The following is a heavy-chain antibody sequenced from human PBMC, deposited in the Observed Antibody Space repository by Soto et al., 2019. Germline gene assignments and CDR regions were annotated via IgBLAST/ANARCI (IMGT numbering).Heavy chain of an antibody. CDR1: GFTFSSYA. CDR3: AKLFWPFASFHGYSSS. V-gene: IGHV3-23*01. Sequence: GGSLRLSCAASGFTFSSYAMSWVRQAPGKGLEWVSAISGSGGSTYYADSVKGRFTIFRDNSKNTLYLQMNSLRAEDTAIYYCAKLFWPFASFHGYSSSWGQGTLVTVSS. CDR2: ISGSGGST. D-gene: IGHD6-13*01. J-gene: IGHJ4*02.